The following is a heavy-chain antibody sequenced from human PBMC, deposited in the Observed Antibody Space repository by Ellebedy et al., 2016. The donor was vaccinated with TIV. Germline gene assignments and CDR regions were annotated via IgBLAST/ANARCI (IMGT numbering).Heavy chain of an antibody. V-gene: IGHV4-39*01. CDR1: GGSISSSPYY. CDR2: IYYSGST. CDR3: ARRSYGDYVGWFDP. Sequence: SETLSLTCTVSGGSISSSPYYWGWIRQPPGKGLEWIGSIYYSGSTYYNPSLKSRVTISVDTSKNQFSLKLSSVTAADTAVYYCARRSYGDYVGWFDPWGQGTLVTVSS. D-gene: IGHD4-17*01. J-gene: IGHJ5*02.